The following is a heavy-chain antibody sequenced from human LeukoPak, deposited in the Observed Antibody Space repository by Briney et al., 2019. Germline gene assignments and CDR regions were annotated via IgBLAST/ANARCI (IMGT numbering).Heavy chain of an antibody. CDR1: GFTFSSYS. CDR3: AREMTTVTSEGMDV. J-gene: IGHJ6*02. D-gene: IGHD4-17*01. V-gene: IGHV3-21*01. Sequence: GGSLRLSCAASGFTFSSYSMNWVRQAPGKGLEWVSSISSSSSYIYYADSAKGRFTISRDNAKNSLYLQMNSLRAEDTAVYYCAREMTTVTSEGMDVWGQGTTVTVSS. CDR2: ISSSSSYI.